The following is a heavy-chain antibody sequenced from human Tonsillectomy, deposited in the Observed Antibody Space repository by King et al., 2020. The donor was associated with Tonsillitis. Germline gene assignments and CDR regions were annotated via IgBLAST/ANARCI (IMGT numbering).Heavy chain of an antibody. CDR1: GGSISNSNYY. Sequence: LPLQESGPGLVKPSETLSLTCTVSGGSISNSNYYWGWIRQPPGKGLEWIGTIYYSGRAYSNPSLKSRVTMSIDTSKNHFSLRLSSVTAADTAVYYCARLGTVVVGAAHTWFVPWGQGALVTVSS. CDR2: IYYSGRA. CDR3: ARLGTVVVGAAHTWFVP. V-gene: IGHV4-39*02. J-gene: IGHJ5*02. D-gene: IGHD2-15*01.